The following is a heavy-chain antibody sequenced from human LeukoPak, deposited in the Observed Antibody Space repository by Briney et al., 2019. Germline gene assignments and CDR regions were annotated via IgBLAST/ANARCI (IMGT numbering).Heavy chain of an antibody. Sequence: GGSLRLSCSASGFTFSGYAMHWVRQAPGKGLEWVSYITTSGTTTYYADSLKGRFTISRDNAKNSLYLQMNSLRAEDTAVYYCARVLFHSLAVFDYWGQGTLVTVSS. CDR3: ARVLFHSLAVFDY. D-gene: IGHD2/OR15-2a*01. J-gene: IGHJ4*02. V-gene: IGHV3-48*03. CDR2: ITTSGTTT. CDR1: GFTFSGYA.